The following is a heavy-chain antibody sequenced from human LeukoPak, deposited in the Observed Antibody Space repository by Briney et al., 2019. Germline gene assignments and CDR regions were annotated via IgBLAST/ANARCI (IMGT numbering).Heavy chain of an antibody. Sequence: GGSLRLSCAASGVTFGSNWMHWVRQVPGKGLVWVSRISGDGSSTSYADSVKGRFTISRDDAKNSLHLQMNSLRVEDTAVYYCARCRFYGYGMDVWGQGTTVTVSS. V-gene: IGHV3-74*01. CDR3: ARCRFYGYGMDV. J-gene: IGHJ6*02. CDR1: GVTFGSNW. CDR2: ISGDGSST. D-gene: IGHD2/OR15-2a*01.